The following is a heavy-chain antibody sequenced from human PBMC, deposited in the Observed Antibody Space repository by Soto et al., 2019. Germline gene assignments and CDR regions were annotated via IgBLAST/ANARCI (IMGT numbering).Heavy chain of an antibody. D-gene: IGHD2-2*01. J-gene: IGHJ5*02. CDR2: IYYSGST. CDR1: GGSISSGDYY. Sequence: PSETLSLTCTVSGGSISSGDYYWSWIRQPPGKGLEWIGYIYYSGSTYYNPSPKSRITISVDTSKNQFSLKLSSVTAADTAVYYCARGLVPAVPSENWFDPWGQGTQVTVSS. CDR3: ARGLVPAVPSENWFDP. V-gene: IGHV4-30-4*01.